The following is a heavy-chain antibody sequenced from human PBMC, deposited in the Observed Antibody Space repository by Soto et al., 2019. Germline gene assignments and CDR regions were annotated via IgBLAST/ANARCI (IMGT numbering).Heavy chain of an antibody. J-gene: IGHJ6*02. CDR3: ARRLGSYYYGVDV. CDR1: GLTLIDSV. Sequence: GASVKLSCKASGLTLIDSVGRWLRQTRGHRLEWIGLIVVGSGNTNYVQKLQDRITMTIDTSTTTAYMELRSLRYDDTAVYYCARRLGSYYYGVDVWGQGTTVTVSS. V-gene: IGHV1-58*01. CDR2: IVVGSGNT. D-gene: IGHD3-16*01.